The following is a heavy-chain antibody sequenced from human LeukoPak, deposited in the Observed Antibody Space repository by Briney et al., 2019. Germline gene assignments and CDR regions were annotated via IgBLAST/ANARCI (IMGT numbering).Heavy chain of an antibody. CDR3: AHSSFTYYDILTGYSPDNWFDP. V-gene: IGHV2-5*02. D-gene: IGHD3-9*01. CDR1: GFSLSTSGVG. CDR2: IYWDDDK. J-gene: IGHJ5*02. Sequence: SGPTLVKPTQTLTLTCTFSGFSLSTSGVGVGWIRQPPGKALEWLALIYWDDDKRYSPSLKSRLTTTKDTSKNQVVLTMTNMDPVDTATYYCAHSSFTYYDILTGYSPDNWFDPWGQGTLVTVSS.